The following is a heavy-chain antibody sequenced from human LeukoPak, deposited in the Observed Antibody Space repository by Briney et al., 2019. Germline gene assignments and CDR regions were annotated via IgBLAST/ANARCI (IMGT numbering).Heavy chain of an antibody. CDR2: IYYSGST. V-gene: IGHV4-39*07. CDR1: GGSISSSSYY. D-gene: IGHD1-1*01. CDR3: ASDMQLERRLNY. J-gene: IGHJ4*02. Sequence: PSETLSLTCTVSGGSISSSSYYWGWIRQPPGKGLEWIGSIYYSGSTYYNPSLKSRVTISVDTSKNQFSLKLSSVTAADTAVYYCASDMQLERRLNYWGQGTLVTVSS.